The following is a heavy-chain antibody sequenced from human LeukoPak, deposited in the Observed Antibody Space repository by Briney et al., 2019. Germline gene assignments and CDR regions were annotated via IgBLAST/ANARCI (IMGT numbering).Heavy chain of an antibody. CDR1: GYTFSSYW. CDR3: ARQNDFRLDY. V-gene: IGHV5-51*01. J-gene: IGHJ4*02. D-gene: IGHD3-3*01. CDR2: IYPGDSDT. Sequence: GESLRISCKGSGYTFSSYWIGRVRQMPGKGLEWMGIIYPGDSDTRYSPSLQGQVTISVDTSIGTAYLQWSSLKASDTAIYYCARQNDFRLDYWGQGTLVTVSS.